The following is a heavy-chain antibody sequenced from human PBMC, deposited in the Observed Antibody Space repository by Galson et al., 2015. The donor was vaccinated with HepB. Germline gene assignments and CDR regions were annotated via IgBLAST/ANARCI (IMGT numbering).Heavy chain of an antibody. D-gene: IGHD7-27*01. CDR2: ISGSGGTT. CDR1: GFTFSSYA. J-gene: IGHJ4*02. CDR3: EEEPGDGGDF. Sequence: SLRLSCAASGFTFSSYAMSWVRQAPGKGLEWVSSISGSGGTTFYADSVKGRFTISRDNSKNTLYLQMNSLRAEDSAVYYCEEEPGDGGDFWGQGTLVTVSS. V-gene: IGHV3-23*01.